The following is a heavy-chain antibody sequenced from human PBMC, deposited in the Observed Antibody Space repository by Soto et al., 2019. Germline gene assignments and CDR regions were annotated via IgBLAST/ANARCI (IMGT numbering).Heavy chain of an antibody. J-gene: IGHJ4*02. V-gene: IGHV3-64*01. Sequence: ELQLVESGGGLVQPRGSLRLSCAASGFTFSSYAMHWVRQAPGKGLEYVSAISSNGGSTYYANSVKGRVTISRDNSKNTLYLQMGSLRAEDMAVYYCARGRVVGYFDYWGQGTLVTVSS. D-gene: IGHD1-26*01. CDR2: ISSNGGST. CDR3: ARGRVVGYFDY. CDR1: GFTFSSYA.